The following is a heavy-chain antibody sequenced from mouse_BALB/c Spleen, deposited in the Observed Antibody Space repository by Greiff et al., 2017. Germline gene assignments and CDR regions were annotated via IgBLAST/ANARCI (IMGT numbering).Heavy chain of an antibody. Sequence: EVQRVESGGGLVQPGGSLKLSCAASGFTFSSYGMSWVRQTPDKRLELVATINSNGGSTYYPDSVKGRFTISRDNAKNTLYLQMSSLKSEDTAMYYCARDYYGSSPYYFDYWGQGTTLTVSS. J-gene: IGHJ2*01. CDR3: ARDYYGSSPYYFDY. CDR2: INSNGGST. CDR1: GFTFSSYG. V-gene: IGHV5-6-3*01. D-gene: IGHD1-1*01.